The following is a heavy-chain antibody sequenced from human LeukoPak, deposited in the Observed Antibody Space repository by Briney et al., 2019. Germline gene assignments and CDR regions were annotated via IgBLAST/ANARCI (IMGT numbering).Heavy chain of an antibody. D-gene: IGHD4-23*01. CDR2: ISSSSSYI. J-gene: IGHJ4*02. CDR3: ARGDYGGPENYFDY. CDR1: GFTFSSYS. V-gene: IGHV3-21*01. Sequence: GGSLRLSCAASGFTFSSYSMNWVRQAPGKGLEWVSSISSSSSYIYYADSVKGRFTISRDNAKNSLYLQMNSLRAEDTAVYYCARGDYGGPENYFDYWGQGTLVTVSS.